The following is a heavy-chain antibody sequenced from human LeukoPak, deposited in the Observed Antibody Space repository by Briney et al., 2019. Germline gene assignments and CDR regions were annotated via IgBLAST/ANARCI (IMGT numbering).Heavy chain of an antibody. CDR3: ARGLSTTVTNFCDY. J-gene: IGHJ4*02. D-gene: IGHD4-11*01. CDR1: GYTFTSYG. CDR2: ISAYNGNT. Sequence: ASVNVSCKASGYTFTSYGISWVRQAPGQGLEWMGWISAYNGNTNYAQKLQGRVTLTRDTSISTAYMELSSLRSDDTAVYYCARGLSTTVTNFCDYWGQGTLVTVSS. V-gene: IGHV1-18*01.